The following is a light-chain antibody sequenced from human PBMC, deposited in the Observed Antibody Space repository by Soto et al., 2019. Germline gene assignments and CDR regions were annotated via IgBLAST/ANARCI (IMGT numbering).Light chain of an antibody. V-gene: IGLV1-40*01. CDR3: QSYDDSLSVHYV. J-gene: IGLJ1*01. CDR1: SSNIGSTYD. Sequence: QSVLTQPPSVSGAPGQRVTISFTGSSSNIGSTYDVQWYQQLPGTAPKLLIHGNTDRPSGVTDRFSGYKSGTSASLAITGLQADDEADYYCQSYDDSLSVHYVFGTGTKLTVL. CDR2: GNT.